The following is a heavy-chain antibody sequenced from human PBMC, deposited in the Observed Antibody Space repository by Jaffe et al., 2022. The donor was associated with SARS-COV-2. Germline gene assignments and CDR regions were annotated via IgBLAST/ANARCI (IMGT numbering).Heavy chain of an antibody. Sequence: EVQLLESGGGLVQPGGSLRLSCAASGFTFSSYAMSWVRQAPGKGLEWVSAISGSGGSTYYADSVKGRFTISRDNSKNTLYLQMNSLRAEDTAVYYCAKVQIAVADPHYYYGMDVWGQGTTVTVSS. J-gene: IGHJ6*02. D-gene: IGHD6-19*01. CDR2: ISGSGGST. CDR1: GFTFSSYA. CDR3: AKVQIAVADPHYYYGMDV. V-gene: IGHV3-23*01.